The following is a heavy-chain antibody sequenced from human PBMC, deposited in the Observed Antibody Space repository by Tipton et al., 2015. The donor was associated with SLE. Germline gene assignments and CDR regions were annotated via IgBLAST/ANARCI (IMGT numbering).Heavy chain of an antibody. Sequence: TLSLTCTVSGGSISSSSYYWGWIRQPPGKGPEWIGSIYYSGSTYYNPSLKSRVTISVDTSKNQFSLKLSSVTAADTAVYYCAREGGYSSSSDALDIWGQGTMVTVSS. CDR2: IYYSGST. CDR1: GGSISSSSYY. J-gene: IGHJ3*02. V-gene: IGHV4-39*07. CDR3: AREGGYSSSSDALDI. D-gene: IGHD6-6*01.